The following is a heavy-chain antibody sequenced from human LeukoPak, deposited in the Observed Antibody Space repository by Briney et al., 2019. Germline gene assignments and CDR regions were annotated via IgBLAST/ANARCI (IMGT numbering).Heavy chain of an antibody. J-gene: IGHJ4*02. D-gene: IGHD5-18*01. V-gene: IGHV4-4*07. CDR3: AREGIQLWSEGYFDY. CDR1: GGSISSYY. CDR2: IYTSGST. Sequence: SETLSLTCTVAGGSISSYYWSWIRQPAGKVLEWIGRIYTSGSTNYNPSLKSRVTMSVDTSKNQFSLKLSSVTAADTAVYYCAREGIQLWSEGYFDYWGQGTLVTVSS.